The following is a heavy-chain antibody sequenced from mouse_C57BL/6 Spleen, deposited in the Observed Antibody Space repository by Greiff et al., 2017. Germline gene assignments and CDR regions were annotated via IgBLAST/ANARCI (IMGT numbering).Heavy chain of an antibody. CDR3: ARSDLSVRSTMITARFAY. J-gene: IGHJ3*01. CDR1: GYTFTSYT. V-gene: IGHV1-4*01. D-gene: IGHD2-4*01. Sequence: QVQLQQSGAELARPGASVKMSCKASGYTFTSYTMHWVKQRPGQGLEWIGYINPSSGYTKYNQKFKDKATLTADKSSSTAYMQLSSLTSEDSAVYYCARSDLSVRSTMITARFAYWGQGTLVTVSA. CDR2: INPSSGYT.